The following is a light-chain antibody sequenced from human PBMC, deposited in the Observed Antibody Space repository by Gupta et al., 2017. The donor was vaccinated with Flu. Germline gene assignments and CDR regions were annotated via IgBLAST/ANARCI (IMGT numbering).Light chain of an antibody. CDR3: QQYYNRLS. CDR1: RSVLYNSNNKNY. Sequence: ASLGDRATINCKSSRSVLYNSNNKNYLAWYQQKPRQPPKLLNYWASTRESGVPDRFSGGGSGTDFTLTISSLQTEDVAIYYCQQYYNRLSFGRGTKVEIK. CDR2: WAS. J-gene: IGKJ4*02. V-gene: IGKV4-1*01.